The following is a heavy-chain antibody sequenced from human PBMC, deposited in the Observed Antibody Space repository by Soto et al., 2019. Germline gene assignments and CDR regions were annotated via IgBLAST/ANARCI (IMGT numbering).Heavy chain of an antibody. J-gene: IGHJ6*02. V-gene: IGHV3-30*18. CDR1: GFTFSSYG. D-gene: IGHD3-16*01. Sequence: PGGSLRLSCAASGFTFSSYGMHWVRQAPGKGLEWVAVISYDGSNKYYADSVKGRFTISRDNSKNTLYLQMNSLRAEDTAVYYCAKVLGLRGRGGMDVWGQGTTVTVSS. CDR3: AKVLGLRGRGGMDV. CDR2: ISYDGSNK.